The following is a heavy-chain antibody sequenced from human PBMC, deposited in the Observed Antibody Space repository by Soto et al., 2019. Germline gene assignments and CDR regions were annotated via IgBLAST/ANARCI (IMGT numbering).Heavy chain of an antibody. CDR2: IYTSGST. CDR1: GGYISSYY. V-gene: IGHV4-4*07. D-gene: IGHD2-2*01. Sequence: PSETLSLTCTVSGGYISSYYWSWIRQPAGKGLEWIGRIYTSGSTNYNPSLKSRVTMSVDTSKNQFSLKLSSVTAADTAVYYCAREMGGYCSSTSCYDPTNFDYWGQGTLVTVSS. J-gene: IGHJ4*02. CDR3: AREMGGYCSSTSCYDPTNFDY.